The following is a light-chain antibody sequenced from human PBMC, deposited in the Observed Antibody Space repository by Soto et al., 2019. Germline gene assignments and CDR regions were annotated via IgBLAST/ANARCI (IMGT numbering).Light chain of an antibody. J-gene: IGKJ4*01. Sequence: IHTVLFPSTLSASVGHRVTITYRASQSISSWLAWYQQKPGQAPRLLIYGASSRASGVPARFSGSGSGTEFTLTISSLETEDCAVYYCQQYGSYSRTFGRGTKVDIK. CDR1: QSISSW. V-gene: IGKV1-5*03. CDR2: GAS. CDR3: QQYGSYSRT.